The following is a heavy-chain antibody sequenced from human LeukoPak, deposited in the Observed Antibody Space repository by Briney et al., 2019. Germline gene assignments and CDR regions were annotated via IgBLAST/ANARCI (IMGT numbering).Heavy chain of an antibody. CDR2: IYPTGHT. CDR1: RGSLGNYY. Sequence: SETLSLTCTVSRGSLGNYYWSWIRQPAGKGLEWIGRIYPTGHTHYNPSLTSRVTMSVDTSKNQFSLKMTSLTAADTAVYYCARITDPDYRSGWSGADYWGRGTQVTVSA. CDR3: ARITDPDYRSGWSGADY. D-gene: IGHD6-19*01. J-gene: IGHJ4*02. V-gene: IGHV4-4*07.